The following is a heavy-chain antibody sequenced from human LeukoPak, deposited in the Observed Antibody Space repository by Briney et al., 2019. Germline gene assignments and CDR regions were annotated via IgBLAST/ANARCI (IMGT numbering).Heavy chain of an antibody. CDR3: AKDDSDYYDSSGCYTPHLWDY. CDR1: GFTFSSYA. D-gene: IGHD3-22*01. Sequence: GGSLRLSCAASGFTFSSYAMSWVRQAPGKGLEWVSAISGSGGSTYYADSVKGRFTISRDNSKNTLYLQMNSLRAEDTAVYYCAKDDSDYYDSSGCYTPHLWDYWGQGTLVTVSS. CDR2: ISGSGGST. V-gene: IGHV3-23*01. J-gene: IGHJ4*02.